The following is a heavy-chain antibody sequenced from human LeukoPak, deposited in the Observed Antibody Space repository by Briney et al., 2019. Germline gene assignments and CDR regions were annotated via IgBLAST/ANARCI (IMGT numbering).Heavy chain of an antibody. CDR1: GFTFSIYS. CDR2: ISSTSDYI. CDR3: ASLHDIVVVPPATIDY. V-gene: IGHV3-21*01. D-gene: IGHD2-2*01. J-gene: IGHJ4*02. Sequence: GGSLRLSCAASGFTFSIYSMNWVRQAPGKGLEWVSIISSTSDYIYYADSVKGRFTISRDNAKNSLYLQMNSLRAEDTAVYYCASLHDIVVVPPATIDYWGQGTLVTVYS.